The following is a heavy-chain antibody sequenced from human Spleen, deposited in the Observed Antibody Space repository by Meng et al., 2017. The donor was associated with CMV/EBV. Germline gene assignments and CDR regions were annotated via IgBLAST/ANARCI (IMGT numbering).Heavy chain of an antibody. Sequence: GGSLRLSCAASGFTCSSYEMNWVRQAPGKGLEWISYISSSESTIYYADSVKGRFTISRDNAKNSLYLQMSSLRAEDTAVYYCARRRIAVAGVFHYWGQGTLVTVSS. CDR1: GFTCSSYE. CDR2: ISSSESTI. J-gene: IGHJ4*02. V-gene: IGHV3-48*03. CDR3: ARRRIAVAGVFHY. D-gene: IGHD6-19*01.